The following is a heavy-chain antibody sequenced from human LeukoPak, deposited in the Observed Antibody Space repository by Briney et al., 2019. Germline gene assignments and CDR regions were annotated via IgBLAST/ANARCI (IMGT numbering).Heavy chain of an antibody. CDR1: GGSISSSSYY. D-gene: IGHD3-3*02. V-gene: IGHV4-39*07. J-gene: IGHJ5*02. CDR3: ARAHPLAPPGFDP. Sequence: KPSETLSLTCTVSGGSISSSSYYWGWIRQPPGKGLEWIGSIYYSGSTYYNPSLKSRVTISVDTSKNQFSLKLSSVTAADTAVYYCARAHPLAPPGFDPWGQGTLVTVSS. CDR2: IYYSGST.